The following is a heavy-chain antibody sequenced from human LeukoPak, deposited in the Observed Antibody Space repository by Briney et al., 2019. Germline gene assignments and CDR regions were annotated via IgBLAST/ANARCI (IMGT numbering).Heavy chain of an antibody. CDR1: GYTFTGYY. V-gene: IGHV1-2*02. CDR2: INPNSGGT. Sequence: ASVKVSCKASGYTFTGYYMHWVRQAPGQGLEWMGWINPNSGGTNYAQKFQGRVTMTRDTSISTAYMELSRLRSDDTAVYYCARGKRITIFGVRDWFDPWGQGTLVTVSS. CDR3: ARGKRITIFGVRDWFDP. D-gene: IGHD3-3*01. J-gene: IGHJ5*02.